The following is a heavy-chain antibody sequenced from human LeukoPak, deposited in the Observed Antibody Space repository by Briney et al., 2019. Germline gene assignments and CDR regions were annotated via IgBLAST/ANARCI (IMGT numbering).Heavy chain of an antibody. V-gene: IGHV3-21*01. Sequence: PGGSLRLSCAASGFTFSSYSMNWVRQAPGKGLEWVSSISSSSSYIYYADSVKGRFTISRDNAKNSLYLQMNSLRAEDTAVYYCARDPERTAMDFDYWGQGTLVTVSS. CDR3: ARDPERTAMDFDY. CDR2: ISSSSSYI. CDR1: GFTFSSYS. D-gene: IGHD5-18*01. J-gene: IGHJ4*02.